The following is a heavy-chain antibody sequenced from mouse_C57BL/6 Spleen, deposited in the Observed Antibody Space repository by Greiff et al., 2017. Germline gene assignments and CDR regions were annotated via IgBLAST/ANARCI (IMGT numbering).Heavy chain of an antibody. V-gene: IGHV5-12*01. CDR2: ISNGGGST. Sequence: EVMLVESGGGLVQPGGSLKLSCAASGFTFSDYYMYWVRQTPEKRLEWVAYISNGGGSTYYPDTVKGRFTISRDNAKNTLYLQISRLKSEDTAMYYCARHVRDALDYWGQGTTLTVSS. CDR3: ARHVRDALDY. J-gene: IGHJ2*01. CDR1: GFTFSDYY.